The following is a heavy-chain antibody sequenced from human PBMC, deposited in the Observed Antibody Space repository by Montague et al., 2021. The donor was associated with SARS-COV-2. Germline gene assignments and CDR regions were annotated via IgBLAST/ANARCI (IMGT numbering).Heavy chain of an antibody. V-gene: IGHV4-38-2*02. CDR2: IYHSGST. CDR1: GYSISSGYY. J-gene: IGHJ4*02. D-gene: IGHD3-3*01. CDR3: SRDVRYYDFWSGRAQTSPDY. Sequence: SETLSLTCTVSGYSISSGYYWGWIRQPPGKGLEWIGSIYHSGSTYYNPSLQSRVTISVDTSKNQFSLQLSSVTAADTAAYYCSRDVRYYDFWSGRAQTSPDYWGQGTLVTVSS.